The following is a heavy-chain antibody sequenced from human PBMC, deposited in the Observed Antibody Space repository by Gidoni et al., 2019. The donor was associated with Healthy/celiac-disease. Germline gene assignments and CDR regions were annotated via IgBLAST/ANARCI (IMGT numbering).Heavy chain of an antibody. D-gene: IGHD1-26*01. Sequence: EVQLLESGGGLVQPGGSLRLSCAASGFTFSSYAMSLVRQAPGKGLEWFSDISGSGGSTYYAESVKGRLTISRDNSKNTLYLKMNSLRAEDTAVYYCAKDQVGATKDWGQGTLVTVSS. CDR2: ISGSGGST. CDR3: AKDQVGATKD. J-gene: IGHJ4*02. V-gene: IGHV3-23*01. CDR1: GFTFSSYA.